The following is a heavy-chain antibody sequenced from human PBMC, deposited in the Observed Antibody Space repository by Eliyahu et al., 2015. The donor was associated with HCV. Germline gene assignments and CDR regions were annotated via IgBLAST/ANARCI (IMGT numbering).Heavy chain of an antibody. CDR3: ARIAEYSGAFDV. D-gene: IGHD2/OR15-2a*01. V-gene: IGHV3-33*01. Sequence: QMQLLESGGGVVQPGGSLRLSCAASGFAFSSHGMPWVRQAPGKGLEGVALIWYDGSNQNYVDSVKGRFTISRDNSKNTLYLQMNSLRAEDTARYFCARIAEYSGAFDVWGQGTMVTVSS. CDR2: IWYDGSNQ. J-gene: IGHJ3*01. CDR1: GFAFSSHG.